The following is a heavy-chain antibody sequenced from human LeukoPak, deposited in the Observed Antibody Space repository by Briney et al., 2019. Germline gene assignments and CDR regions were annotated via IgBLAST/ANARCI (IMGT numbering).Heavy chain of an antibody. Sequence: GGSLRLSCAASGFTFSSYSMNWVRQAPGKGLEWVSYISSSSSTIYYADSVKGRFTISRDNAKNSLYLQMNSLRAEDTAVYYCARLITMVRGVLFDYWGQGTLVTVSS. CDR2: ISSSSSTI. V-gene: IGHV3-48*01. CDR1: GFTFSSYS. J-gene: IGHJ4*02. CDR3: ARLITMVRGVLFDY. D-gene: IGHD3-10*01.